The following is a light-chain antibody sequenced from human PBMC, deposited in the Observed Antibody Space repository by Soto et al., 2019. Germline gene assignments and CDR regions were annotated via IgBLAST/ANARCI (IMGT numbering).Light chain of an antibody. Sequence: DIQMTQSPSTLSGSVGDRVTITCRASQSISSWLAWYQQKPGKAPKLLIYDASVLASGVPSRFSGSGSGTEFTLTISSLQPDDFATYYCQQYNSYSTFGQGTKVDIK. J-gene: IGKJ1*01. V-gene: IGKV1-5*01. CDR1: QSISSW. CDR3: QQYNSYST. CDR2: DAS.